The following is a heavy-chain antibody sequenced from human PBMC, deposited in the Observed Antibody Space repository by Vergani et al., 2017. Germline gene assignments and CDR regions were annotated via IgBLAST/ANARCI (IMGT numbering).Heavy chain of an antibody. D-gene: IGHD3-9*01. CDR3: ARADILTGYANWFDP. V-gene: IGHV1-69*13. J-gene: IGHJ5*02. CDR1: GVTFSSYA. Sequence: QVQLVQSGAEVKKPGSSVKVSCKASGVTFSSYAISWVRQAPGQGLEWMGRIIPIFGTANYAQKFQGRVTITADESTSTAYMELSSLRSEDTAVYYCARADILTGYANWFDPWGQGTLITVSS. CDR2: IIPIFGTA.